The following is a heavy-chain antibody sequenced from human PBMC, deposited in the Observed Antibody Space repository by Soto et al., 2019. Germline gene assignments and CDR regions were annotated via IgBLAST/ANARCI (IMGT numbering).Heavy chain of an antibody. Sequence: QVQLQESGGGVVQPGRSLRLSCAASGFTFDIYGMHWVRQAPGKGLEWVAVTSFDGGKKYYGDSVKGRFTISRDNSKNTLYLQMNSLRVEDTAVYYCAKDTDDIAVAGLVHDVDVWGKGTTVIVSS. CDR1: GFTFDIYG. D-gene: IGHD6-19*01. V-gene: IGHV3-30*18. CDR2: TSFDGGKK. CDR3: AKDTDDIAVAGLVHDVDV. J-gene: IGHJ6*04.